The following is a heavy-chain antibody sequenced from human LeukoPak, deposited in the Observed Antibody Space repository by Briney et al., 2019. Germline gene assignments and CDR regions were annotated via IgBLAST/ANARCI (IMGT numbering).Heavy chain of an antibody. CDR2: MNPNSGDT. D-gene: IGHD3-22*01. V-gene: IGHV1-8*01. Sequence: ASVKVSCKASGYTFTSYDINWVRQATGQGLEWMGWMNPNSGDTGYAQKFQGRVTMTRNTSISTAYMELSSLRSEDTAVYYCARVPFHYDSSGYSSRAYYWFDPWGQGTLVTVSS. CDR1: GYTFTSYD. CDR3: ARVPFHYDSSGYSSRAYYWFDP. J-gene: IGHJ5*02.